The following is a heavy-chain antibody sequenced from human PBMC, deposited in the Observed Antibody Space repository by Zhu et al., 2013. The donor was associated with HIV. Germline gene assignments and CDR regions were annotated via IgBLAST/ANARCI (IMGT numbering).Heavy chain of an antibody. CDR3: ARVGHCTMVRGACHPLDY. J-gene: IGHJ4*02. Sequence: QVQLVQSGAEVKKPGSSVKVSCKASGGTFSSYAISWVRQAPGQGLEWMGGIIPIFGTANYAQKFQGRVTITADKSTSTAYMELSSLRSEDTAVYYCARVGHCTMVRGACHPLDYWGQGTLVTVSS. D-gene: IGHD3-10*01. V-gene: IGHV1-69*06. CDR2: IIPIFGTA. CDR1: GGTFSSYA.